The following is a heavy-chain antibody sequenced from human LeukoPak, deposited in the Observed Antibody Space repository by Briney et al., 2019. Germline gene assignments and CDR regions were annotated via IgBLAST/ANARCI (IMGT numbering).Heavy chain of an antibody. Sequence: GASVKVSCKTSGYTFTSYGISWVRQAPGQGLEWMGWISAYNGNTNYAQKLQGRVTMTTDTSTSTAYMELRSLRSDDTAVYYCATSTHTAMVSKDYYFLLLDYWGQGTLVTVSS. J-gene: IGHJ4*02. D-gene: IGHD5-18*01. CDR1: GYTFTSYG. CDR3: ATSTHTAMVSKDYYFLLLDY. V-gene: IGHV1-18*01. CDR2: ISAYNGNT.